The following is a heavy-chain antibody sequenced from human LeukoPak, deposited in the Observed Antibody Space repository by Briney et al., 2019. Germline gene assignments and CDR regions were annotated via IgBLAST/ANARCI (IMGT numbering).Heavy chain of an antibody. CDR1: GFTFSSYE. Sequence: PGGSLRLSCAASGFTFSSYEMNWVRQAPGKGLEWLSYISSSGTTIYYADSVKGRFTISRDTANSLLYLQMNSLRADDTAVYYCARDLDYSTGFDYWGQGTLVTVSP. J-gene: IGHJ4*02. CDR2: ISSSGTTI. CDR3: ARDLDYSTGFDY. D-gene: IGHD4-11*01. V-gene: IGHV3-48*03.